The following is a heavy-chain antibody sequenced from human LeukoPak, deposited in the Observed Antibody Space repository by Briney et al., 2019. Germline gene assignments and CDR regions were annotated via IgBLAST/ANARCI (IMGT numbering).Heavy chain of an antibody. V-gene: IGHV1-8*01. D-gene: IGHD2-2*02. Sequence: ASVKVSCKASGYTFTSYDINWVRQATGQGLEWMGWMNPNSGNTGYVQKFQGRVTMTRNTSISTAYMELSSLRSEDTAVYYCARAYLGYCGSPSCYTPDYWGQGTLVTVSS. J-gene: IGHJ4*02. CDR1: GYTFTSYD. CDR2: MNPNSGNT. CDR3: ARAYLGYCGSPSCYTPDY.